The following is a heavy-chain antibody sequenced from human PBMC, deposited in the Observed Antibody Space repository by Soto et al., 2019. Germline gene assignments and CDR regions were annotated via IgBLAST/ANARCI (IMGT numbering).Heavy chain of an antibody. Sequence: ASVKVSCKTPGYTFTRYNIHWVRQAPGQRLEWMGWINVGDGNTRYSQKFQGRVYMTRDTSGNTAYLELKSLSSDDTAMYYFARGGYYDSSGSRNYHYYGMNVWGQGTTVTVSS. J-gene: IGHJ6*02. D-gene: IGHD3-22*01. CDR1: GYTFTRYN. V-gene: IGHV1-3*01. CDR2: INVGDGNT. CDR3: ARGGYYDSSGSRNYHYYGMNV.